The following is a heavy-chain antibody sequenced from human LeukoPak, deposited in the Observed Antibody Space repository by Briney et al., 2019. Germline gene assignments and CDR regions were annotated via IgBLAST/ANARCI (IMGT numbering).Heavy chain of an antibody. D-gene: IGHD6-13*01. V-gene: IGHV4-39*07. J-gene: IGHJ4*02. CDR1: GGSISSSSYY. CDR2: IYYSGST. CDR3: ARWQLYSSSFDY. Sequence: SETLSLTCTVSGGSISSSSYYWGWIRQPPGKGLEWIGSIYYSGSTYYNPSLKSRVTISVDTSKNQFSLKLSSVTAADTAVYYCARWQLYSSSFDYWGQGTLVTVSS.